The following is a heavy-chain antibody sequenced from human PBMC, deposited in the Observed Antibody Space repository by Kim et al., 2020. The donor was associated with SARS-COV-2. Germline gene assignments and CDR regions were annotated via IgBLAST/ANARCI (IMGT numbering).Heavy chain of an antibody. Sequence: GGSLRLSCAASGFTFSSYAMSWVRQAPGKGLEWVSAISGSGGSTYYADSVKGRFTISRDNSKNTLYLQMNSLRAEDTAVYYCAKDRYEGLRGYYYYYMDVWGKGTTVTVSS. CDR2: ISGSGGST. CDR3: AKDRYEGLRGYYYYYMDV. V-gene: IGHV3-23*01. D-gene: IGHD1-1*01. J-gene: IGHJ6*03. CDR1: GFTFSSYA.